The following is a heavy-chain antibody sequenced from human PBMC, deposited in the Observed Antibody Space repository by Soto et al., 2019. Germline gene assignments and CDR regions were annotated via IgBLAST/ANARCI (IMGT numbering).Heavy chain of an antibody. J-gene: IGHJ6*02. CDR2: IYYSGST. CDR1: GGSISSSSYY. Sequence: SETLSLTCTVSGGSISSSSYYWGWIRQPPGKGLEWIGSIYYSGSTYYNPSLKSRVTISVDTSKNQFSLKLSSVTAADTAVYYCARRARGATTYYYYGMDVWGQGTTVTVSS. CDR3: ARRARGATTYYYYGMDV. V-gene: IGHV4-39*01. D-gene: IGHD1-26*01.